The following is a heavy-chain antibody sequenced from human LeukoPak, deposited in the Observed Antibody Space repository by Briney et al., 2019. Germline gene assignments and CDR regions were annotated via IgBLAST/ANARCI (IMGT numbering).Heavy chain of an antibody. D-gene: IGHD5-24*01. CDR2: IKTDGSQI. V-gene: IGHV3-7*01. CDR1: GFTFSSYW. J-gene: IGHJ4*02. CDR3: ARGRRDGYNLEYFDN. Sequence: PGGSLRLSCVASGFTFSSYWMTWVRQAPGKGLEWVANIKTDGSQIYYVDSVKGRFTISRDNAKNSLSLQMNSLRAEDTAVYYCARGRRDGYNLEYFDNWGQGTLVTVSS.